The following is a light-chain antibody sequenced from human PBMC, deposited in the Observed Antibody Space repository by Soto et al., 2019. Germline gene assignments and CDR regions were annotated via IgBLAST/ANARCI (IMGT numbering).Light chain of an antibody. J-gene: IGKJ4*01. CDR2: EIS. CDR1: HNLRHSDGRTY. Sequence: EIVLTQTPLSLSVTPGQPASISCKSSHNLRHSDGRTYVYWYVQRPGQPPQLLIYEISNRFSGVPDRFGGDGAGTDFTLEIRRVEAEDVGIYYCMQTIQLPLTFGGGTKVEIK. CDR3: MQTIQLPLT. V-gene: IGKV2D-29*01.